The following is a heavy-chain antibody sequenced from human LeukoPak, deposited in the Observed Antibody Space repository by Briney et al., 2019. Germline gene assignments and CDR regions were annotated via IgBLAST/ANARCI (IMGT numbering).Heavy chain of an antibody. V-gene: IGHV4-4*02. CDR2: IYHNGTH. CDR3: ATAPILRGEGGEHYKYGMDV. Sequence: SETLSLTCTVSVGSISSGNWWTWVRQSPGKGLEWIGEIYHNGTHNYNPSLKSRVTISADTFKNHFSLKLTSVTAADTAVYYCATAPILRGEGGEHYKYGMDVWGQGTTVIVSS. CDR1: VGSISSGNW. D-gene: IGHD2-2*02. J-gene: IGHJ6*02.